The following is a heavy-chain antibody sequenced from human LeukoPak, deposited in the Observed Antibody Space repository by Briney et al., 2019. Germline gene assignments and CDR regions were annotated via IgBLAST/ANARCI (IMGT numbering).Heavy chain of an antibody. CDR1: GGSISSGDYY. Sequence: SQTLSLTCTVSGGSISSGDYYWSWIRQPPGKGLEWIGYIYYSGSTYYNPSLKSRVTISVDTSKNQFSLKLSSVTAADTAVYYCARGDGGSYRYIDYWGQGTLVTVSS. CDR3: ARGDGGSYRYIDY. D-gene: IGHD1-26*01. V-gene: IGHV4-30-4*01. J-gene: IGHJ4*02. CDR2: IYYSGST.